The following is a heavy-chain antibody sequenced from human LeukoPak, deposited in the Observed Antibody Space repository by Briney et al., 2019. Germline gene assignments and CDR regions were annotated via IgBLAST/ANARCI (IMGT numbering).Heavy chain of an antibody. CDR2: ISSSSSYI. J-gene: IGHJ4*02. Sequence: GGSLRLSCAASGFTFSSYSMNWVRQAPGKGLEWVSSISSSSSYIYYADSVKGRFTISRDNAKNSLYLQMNSLRAEDTAVYYCARDVTPHTYYYDSSGYYRDDYWGQGTLVTVSS. D-gene: IGHD3-22*01. CDR3: ARDVTPHTYYYDSSGYYRDDY. CDR1: GFTFSSYS. V-gene: IGHV3-21*01.